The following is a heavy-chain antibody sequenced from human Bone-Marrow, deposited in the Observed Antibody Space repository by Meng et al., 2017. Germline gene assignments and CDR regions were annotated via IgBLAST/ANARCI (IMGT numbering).Heavy chain of an antibody. Sequence: GESLKISCAASGFTFSSYEMNWVRQAPGKGLEWVAVISYDGSNKYYADSVKGRFTISRDNSKNTLYLQMNSLRAEDTAVYYCARGGVLLWFGEFDAFDIWGQGTMVTVSS. CDR2: ISYDGSNK. V-gene: IGHV3-30*04. CDR3: ARGGVLLWFGEFDAFDI. D-gene: IGHD3-10*01. J-gene: IGHJ3*02. CDR1: GFTFSSYE.